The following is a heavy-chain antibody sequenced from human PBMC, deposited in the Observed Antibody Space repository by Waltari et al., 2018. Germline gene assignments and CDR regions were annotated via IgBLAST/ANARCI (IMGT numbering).Heavy chain of an antibody. D-gene: IGHD3-3*01. CDR3: ARDHWSGYTDY. Sequence: EVQLVESGGGLVQPGGSLRLSCAASGFPFSSYWMSWVRKAPGKGREWVANIKQDGSEKYYVYSVKGRFTISRDNAKNSLYLQMNSLRAEDTAVYYCARDHWSGYTDYWGQGTLVTVSS. V-gene: IGHV3-7*01. J-gene: IGHJ4*02. CDR2: IKQDGSEK. CDR1: GFPFSSYW.